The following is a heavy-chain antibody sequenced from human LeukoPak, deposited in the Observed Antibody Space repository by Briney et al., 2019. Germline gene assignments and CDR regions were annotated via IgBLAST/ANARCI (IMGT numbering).Heavy chain of an antibody. CDR1: GFTFSSYW. J-gene: IGHJ6*02. CDR2: ISSSSSYI. D-gene: IGHD6-13*01. V-gene: IGHV3-21*01. CDR3: ARDAAAVRYYYGMDV. Sequence: GGSLRLSCAASGFTFSSYWMSWVRQAPGKGLEWVSSISSSSSYIYYADSVKGRFTISRDNAKNSLYLQMNSLRAEDTAVYYCARDAAAVRYYYGMDVWGQGTTVTVSS.